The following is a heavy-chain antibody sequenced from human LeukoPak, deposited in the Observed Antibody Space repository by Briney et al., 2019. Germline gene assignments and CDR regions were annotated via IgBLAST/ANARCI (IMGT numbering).Heavy chain of an antibody. V-gene: IGHV4-38-2*02. CDR1: GYSISSGYY. CDR3: AGTVGIVGATTLDYFDY. D-gene: IGHD1-26*01. CDR2: IYHSGST. J-gene: IGHJ4*02. Sequence: PSETLSLTCTVSGYSISSGYYWGWIRQPPGKGLEWIGSIYHSGSTYYNPSLKSRVTISVDTSKNQFSLKLSSVTAADTAVYYCAGTVGIVGATTLDYFDYWGQGTLVTVSS.